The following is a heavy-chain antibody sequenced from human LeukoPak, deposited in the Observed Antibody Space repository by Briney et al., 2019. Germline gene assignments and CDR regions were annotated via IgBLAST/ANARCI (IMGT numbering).Heavy chain of an antibody. D-gene: IGHD3-22*01. J-gene: IGHJ4*02. Sequence: SVKVSCKASGGTFSSYAISWVRQAPGQGLEWMGGIIPIFGTANYAQKFQGRVTITTDESTSTAYMELSSLRSEDTAVYYCARVKYYDSNGYYLGYFDYWGQGTLVTVSS. CDR2: IIPIFGTA. V-gene: IGHV1-69*05. CDR3: ARVKYYDSNGYYLGYFDY. CDR1: GGTFSSYA.